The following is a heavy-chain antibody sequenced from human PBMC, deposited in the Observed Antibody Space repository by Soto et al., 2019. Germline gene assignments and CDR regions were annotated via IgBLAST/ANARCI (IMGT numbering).Heavy chain of an antibody. Sequence: KPSETLSLTCTVSGGSISSGGYYWSWIRQHPGKGLEWIGYIYYSGSTYYNPSLKSRVTISVDTSKNQFSLKLSSVTAADTAVYYCARGTIVVVPAAINVWGQGTTVTVSS. CDR3: ARGTIVVVPAAINV. V-gene: IGHV4-31*03. CDR1: GGSISSGGYY. CDR2: IYYSGST. D-gene: IGHD2-2*02. J-gene: IGHJ6*02.